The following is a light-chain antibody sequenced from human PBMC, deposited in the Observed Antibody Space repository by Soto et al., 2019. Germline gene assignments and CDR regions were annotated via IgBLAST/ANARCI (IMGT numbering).Light chain of an antibody. V-gene: IGKV1-39*01. J-gene: IGKJ1*01. CDR2: GAS. CDR3: QQTYNTLTWT. CDR1: QSIRSY. Sequence: PSSLSSFVGDIVTITCRTSQSIRSYLNWYQQKPGKAPKLLIYGASFLQTGVPSRFSGSESGTDFTLTISSLQPEDSATYYCQQTYNTLTWTFGQGTKVDIK.